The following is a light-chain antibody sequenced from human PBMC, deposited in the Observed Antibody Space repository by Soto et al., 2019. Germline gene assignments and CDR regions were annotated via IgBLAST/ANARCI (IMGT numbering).Light chain of an antibody. CDR3: MQAIDIPWT. CDR2: EVS. CDR1: QSLLHSDGKTY. V-gene: IGKV2-29*03. J-gene: IGKJ1*01. Sequence: LMTQTPLSLSIIPGQTASISCKSSQSLLHSDGKTYFYWYVQKAGQAPQPLIYEVSNRFSGVPERFSSSGSRTDFTLKISRVEADDVGIYYCMQAIDIPWTFGQGTKVEIK.